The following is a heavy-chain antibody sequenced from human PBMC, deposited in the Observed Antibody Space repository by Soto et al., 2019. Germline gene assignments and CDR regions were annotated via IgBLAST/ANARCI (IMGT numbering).Heavy chain of an antibody. CDR3: AKARPTARPGNYYYYMDV. V-gene: IGHV3-23*01. CDR2: ISGSGGST. D-gene: IGHD2-21*02. Sequence: HPGGSLRLSCAASGFTFSSYAMSWVRQAPGKGLEWVSAISGSGGSTYYADSVKGRFTISRDNSKNTLYLQMNSLRAEDTAVYYCAKARPTARPGNYYYYMDVWGKGTTVTVSS. CDR1: GFTFSSYA. J-gene: IGHJ6*03.